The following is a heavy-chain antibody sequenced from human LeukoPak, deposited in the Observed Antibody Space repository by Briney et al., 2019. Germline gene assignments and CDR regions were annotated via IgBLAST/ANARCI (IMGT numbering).Heavy chain of an antibody. V-gene: IGHV3-7*01. Sequence: GGSLTLSCAASGFNFRTKWMSWVRQPPGKGLEWVANLNEDGSEKYYVDSLKGRFTITRDNAENSLYLHMNSLRAEDTAVYYCARGGAGYYFDSWGQGTLLTVS. CDR3: ARGGAGYYFDS. CDR1: GFNFRTKW. CDR2: LNEDGSEK. J-gene: IGHJ4*02. D-gene: IGHD6-19*01.